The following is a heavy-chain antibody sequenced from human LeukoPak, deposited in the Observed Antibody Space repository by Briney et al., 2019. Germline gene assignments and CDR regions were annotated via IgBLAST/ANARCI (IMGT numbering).Heavy chain of an antibody. Sequence: PLETLSLTCIVSGGSVSSTDHYWGWIRQPPGLGLEWIGSIYDSENTFYNPSLKSRVTMSVDTSRNQISLKLTSVIAADTAVYYCARRAGSKWYGDWGLGTLVTVSS. CDR2: IYDSENT. J-gene: IGHJ4*02. CDR3: ARRAGSKWYGD. V-gene: IGHV4-39*01. D-gene: IGHD6-13*01. CDR1: GGSVSSTDHY.